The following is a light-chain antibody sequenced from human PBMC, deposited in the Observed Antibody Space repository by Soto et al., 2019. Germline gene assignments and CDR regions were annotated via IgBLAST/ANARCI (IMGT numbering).Light chain of an antibody. Sequence: VVAISVGTLSLKKEERATLSCRASERLSSVYLAWHQQKPGQAPRILMYDASTRATGMSARCSGSGSGTEFTLTISSLQSEDFAVYYCQLYHNWPIPFAQGTRLDNK. CDR3: QLYHNWPIP. J-gene: IGKJ5*01. V-gene: IGKV3-15*01. CDR1: ERLSSVY. CDR2: DAS.